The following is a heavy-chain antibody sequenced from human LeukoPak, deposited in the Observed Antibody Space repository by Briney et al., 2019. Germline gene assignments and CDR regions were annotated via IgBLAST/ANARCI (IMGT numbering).Heavy chain of an antibody. J-gene: IGHJ4*02. Sequence: PGGSLRLSCAASGFTFSSYGMHWVHQAPGKGLEWVAVIWYDGSNKYYADSVKGRFTISRDNSKNTLYLQMNSLRAEDTAVYYCAREYPPRYYYDSSGYLDYWGQGTLVTVSS. V-gene: IGHV3-33*01. CDR3: AREYPPRYYYDSSGYLDY. D-gene: IGHD3-22*01. CDR2: IWYDGSNK. CDR1: GFTFSSYG.